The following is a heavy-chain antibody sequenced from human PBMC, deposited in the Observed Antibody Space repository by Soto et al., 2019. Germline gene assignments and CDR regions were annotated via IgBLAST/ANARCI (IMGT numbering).Heavy chain of an antibody. CDR1: GFTFSSYS. CDR3: ARGRRWLQLWLYYYYGMDV. J-gene: IGHJ6*02. CDR2: ISSSSSTI. D-gene: IGHD5-12*01. V-gene: IGHV3-48*02. Sequence: LRLSCAASGFTFSSYSMNWVRQAPGKGLEWVSYISSSSSTIYYADSVKGRFTISRDNAKNSLYLQMNSLRDEDTAVYYCARGRRWLQLWLYYYYGMDVWRQGTTVTVSS.